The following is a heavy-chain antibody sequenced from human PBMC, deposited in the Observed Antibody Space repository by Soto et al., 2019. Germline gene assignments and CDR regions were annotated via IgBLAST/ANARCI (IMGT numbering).Heavy chain of an antibody. CDR1: GGTFSSNA. CDR2: IIPIFGTA. CDR3: ATGGRGYCSAPRFDFEF. D-gene: IGHD5-18*01. J-gene: IGHJ4*02. V-gene: IGHV1-69*12. Sequence: QVQLVQSGAEVKKPGSSVKVTCKASGGTFSSNAISWVRQAPGQGLEWMGGIIPIFGTAHYAQKFQGRVTITADESTSTASMELSSLKSEDTAVYYCATGGRGYCSAPRFDFEFWGQGTLVTVSS.